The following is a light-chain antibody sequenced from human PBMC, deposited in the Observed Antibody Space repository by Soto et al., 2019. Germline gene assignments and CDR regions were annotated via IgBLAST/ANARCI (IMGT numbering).Light chain of an antibody. CDR3: FSYTSSGTYV. CDR1: SSDVGNYKY. J-gene: IGLJ1*01. Sequence: ALTQPASVSGSPGQSITISCTGTSSDVGNYKYVSWYQQRPGKAPKLMIYEVSNRPSGVSNRFSGSKSGNTASLTISGLQAEDENDYYCFSYTSSGTYVFGTGTKV. CDR2: EVS. V-gene: IGLV2-14*01.